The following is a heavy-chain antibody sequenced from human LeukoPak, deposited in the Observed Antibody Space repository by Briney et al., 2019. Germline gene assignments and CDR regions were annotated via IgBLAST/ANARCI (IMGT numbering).Heavy chain of an antibody. CDR2: IKSETDGGTK. Sequence: GGSLRFSCAASGFTFSSAWMNWVRQAPGKGLEGVGRIKSETDGGTKDYAARVTGRVTISRDDSKNTLYLQMNSLRGEDTAVYYCVREIYGDQPNWGQGALVTVSS. J-gene: IGHJ4*02. D-gene: IGHD4-17*01. CDR3: VREIYGDQPN. CDR1: GFTFSSAW. V-gene: IGHV3-15*07.